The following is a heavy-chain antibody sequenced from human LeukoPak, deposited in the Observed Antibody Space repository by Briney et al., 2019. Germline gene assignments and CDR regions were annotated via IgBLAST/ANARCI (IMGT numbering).Heavy chain of an antibody. J-gene: IGHJ4*02. V-gene: IGHV4-30-4*01. D-gene: IGHD5-24*01. Sequence: SETLSLTCTVSGGSISSGDYYWGWVRQPPGKALEWIGYIYFSGTTYYKPALKSRFSMSVDTSKNQFSLKLSSVTAADMAMYYCARSTGWLQPFDYWGQGTLVTVSS. CDR3: ARSTGWLQPFDY. CDR1: GGSISSGDYY. CDR2: IYFSGTT.